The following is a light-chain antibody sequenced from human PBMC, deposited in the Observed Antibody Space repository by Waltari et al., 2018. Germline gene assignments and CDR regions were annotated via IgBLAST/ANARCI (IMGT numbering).Light chain of an antibody. CDR1: RSNIGTNYV. V-gene: IGLV1-40*01. CDR3: QSYDSSLTVVV. CDR2: GTR. J-gene: IGLJ3*02. Sequence: QSVLTQSPSVSRAPGQGVTISCTGSRSNIGTNYVHWYQQLPGAAPKLLIYGTRNRPSGVPDRFSGSKSGTSASLAITGLQAEDEADYFCQSYDSSLTVVVFGGRTKLTVL.